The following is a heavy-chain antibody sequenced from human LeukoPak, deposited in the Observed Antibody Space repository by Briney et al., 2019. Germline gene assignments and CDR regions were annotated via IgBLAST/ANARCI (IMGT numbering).Heavy chain of an antibody. D-gene: IGHD5-18*01. J-gene: IGHJ4*02. CDR3: ARARGYSYGYPDY. CDR1: GYSISTGYY. Sequence: SETLSLTCTVSGYSISTGYYWDWIRQPPGKGLEWIGTFYHGGSTYYNPSLKSRVTISVDTSKNQFSLNLSSVTAADTAVYYCARARGYSYGYPDYWGQGTLVTVSS. V-gene: IGHV4-38-2*02. CDR2: FYHGGST.